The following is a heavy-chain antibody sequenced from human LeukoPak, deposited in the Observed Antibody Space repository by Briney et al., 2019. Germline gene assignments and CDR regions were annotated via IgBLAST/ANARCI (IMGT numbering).Heavy chain of an antibody. J-gene: IGHJ4*02. D-gene: IGHD3-22*01. CDR1: GGSISSYY. CDR2: IYHSGST. V-gene: IGHV4-59*01. Sequence: SETLSLTCTVSGGSISSYYWSWIRQPPGKGLEWIGSIYHSGSTYYNPSLKSRVTISVDTSKNQFSLKLSSVTAADTAVYYCARGGWNKFDYWGQGTLVTVSS. CDR3: ARGGWNKFDY.